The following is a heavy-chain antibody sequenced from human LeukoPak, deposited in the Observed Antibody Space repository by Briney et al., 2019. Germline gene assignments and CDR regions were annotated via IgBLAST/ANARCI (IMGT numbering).Heavy chain of an antibody. Sequence: GGSLRLSCAASGFTFSSYEMNWVRQAPGKGLEWVSYISSSGSTIYYADSVKGRFTISRDNAKNSLYLQMNSLRAEDTAVYYCARDATRSSWFGGYYYGMDVWGQGTTVTVPS. J-gene: IGHJ6*02. CDR2: ISSSGSTI. CDR1: GFTFSSYE. CDR3: ARDATRSSWFGGYYYGMDV. V-gene: IGHV3-48*03. D-gene: IGHD6-13*01.